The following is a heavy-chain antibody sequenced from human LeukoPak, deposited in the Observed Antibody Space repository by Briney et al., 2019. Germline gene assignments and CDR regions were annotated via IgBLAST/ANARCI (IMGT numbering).Heavy chain of an antibody. D-gene: IGHD2-15*01. V-gene: IGHV4-39*07. CDR2: IYYSGST. CDR1: GGSISSSSYY. Sequence: PSETLSLTCTVSGGSISSSSYYWGWIRQPPGKGLEWIGSIYYSGSTYYNPSLKSRVTISVDTSKNQFSLKLSSVTAADTAVYYCAREPLGAVVVVAKWFDPWGQGTLVTVSS. CDR3: AREPLGAVVVVAKWFDP. J-gene: IGHJ5*02.